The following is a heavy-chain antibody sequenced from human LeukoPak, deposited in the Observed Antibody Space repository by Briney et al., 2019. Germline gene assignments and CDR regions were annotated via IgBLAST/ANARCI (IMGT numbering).Heavy chain of an antibody. J-gene: IGHJ5*02. CDR1: GYTFTIYD. D-gene: IGHD3-10*01. CDR3: ARAPMVRGVIVNWFDP. Sequence: ASVKVSCKASGYTFTIYDINWVRQATGQGLEWMGWMNPNSGNTGYAQKFQGRVTMTRNTSISTAYMELSSLRSEDTAVYYCARAPMVRGVIVNWFDPWGQGTLVTVSS. CDR2: MNPNSGNT. V-gene: IGHV1-8*01.